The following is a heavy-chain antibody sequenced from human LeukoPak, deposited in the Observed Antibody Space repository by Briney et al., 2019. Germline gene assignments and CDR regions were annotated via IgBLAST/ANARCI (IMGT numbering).Heavy chain of an antibody. V-gene: IGHV4-34*01. D-gene: IGHD3-10*01. J-gene: IGHJ4*02. CDR1: GGTFSGYY. Sequence: SETLSLTCAVYGGTFSGYYWSWIRQPPGKGLEWIGEINHSGSTNYNPSLKSRVTISVDTSKNQFSLKLSSVTAADTAVYYCARPYYYGSGSYDGLYYFDYWGQGTLVTVSS. CDR2: INHSGST. CDR3: ARPYYYGSGSYDGLYYFDY.